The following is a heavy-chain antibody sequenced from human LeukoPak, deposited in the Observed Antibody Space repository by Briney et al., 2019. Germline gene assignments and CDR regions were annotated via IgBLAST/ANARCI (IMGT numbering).Heavy chain of an antibody. J-gene: IGHJ6*03. CDR1: GFASSNFA. CDR2: MSGSGDSS. Sequence: GGSLRLSCAASGFASSNFAMSWVRQAPGKGLEWVSGMSGSGDSSYYADSVKGRFTISRDNSKNALYLQMNSLRADDTALYYCAKMEGQRLYDYCMDVWGKGTTVTVSS. D-gene: IGHD3-3*01. CDR3: AKMEGQRLYDYCMDV. V-gene: IGHV3-23*01.